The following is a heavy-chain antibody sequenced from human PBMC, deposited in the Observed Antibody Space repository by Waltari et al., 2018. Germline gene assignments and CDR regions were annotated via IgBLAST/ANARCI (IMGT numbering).Heavy chain of an antibody. J-gene: IGHJ2*01. CDR3: ARPGGYCSGGSCYSVLGSWYFDL. Sequence: QVQLQESGPGLVKPSETLSLTCAVSGYSISSGYYWGWIRPPPGKRLEWVGSIYPSGSTYYNPSIKSRVTISVDTSKNQFSLKLSSVTAADTAVYYWARPGGYCSGGSCYSVLGSWYFDLWGRGTLVTVSS. CDR2: IYPSGST. D-gene: IGHD2-15*01. V-gene: IGHV4-38-2*01. CDR1: GYSISSGYY.